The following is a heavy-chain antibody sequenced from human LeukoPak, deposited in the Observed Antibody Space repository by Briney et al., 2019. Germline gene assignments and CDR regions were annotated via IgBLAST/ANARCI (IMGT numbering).Heavy chain of an antibody. V-gene: IGHV4-34*01. Sequence: PSETLSLTCAVYGDSFSGYYWNWIRQPPGEGLEWIGEINHSGSSANTNPSLKSRVTMSVDMSKNQFSLKLSSVTAADTAVYYCARHLHVDTAMAYDYWGQGTLVTVSS. D-gene: IGHD5-18*01. CDR3: ARHLHVDTAMAYDY. J-gene: IGHJ4*02. CDR2: INHSGSSA. CDR1: GDSFSGYY.